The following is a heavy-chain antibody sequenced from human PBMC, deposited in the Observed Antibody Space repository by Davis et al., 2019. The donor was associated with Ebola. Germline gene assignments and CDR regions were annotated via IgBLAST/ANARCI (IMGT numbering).Heavy chain of an antibody. CDR3: ARDLVITMIIVVIDPFYYYGMDV. D-gene: IGHD3-22*01. CDR1: GFTFSSYW. V-gene: IGHV3-66*01. Sequence: GESLKISCAASGFTFSSYWMSWVRQAPGKGLECVSVIYSGGSTYYADSVKGRVTTPRDNAKTSLYLQMNSLRDEDTAVYYCARDLVITMIIVVIDPFYYYGMDVWGQGTTVTVSS. CDR2: IYSGGST. J-gene: IGHJ6*02.